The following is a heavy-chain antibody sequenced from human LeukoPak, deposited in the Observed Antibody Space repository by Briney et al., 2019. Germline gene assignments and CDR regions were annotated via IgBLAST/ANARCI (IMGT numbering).Heavy chain of an antibody. CDR2: IYTSGST. CDR3: AKGSGYSYGYEHDY. D-gene: IGHD5-18*01. J-gene: IGHJ4*02. V-gene: IGHV4-61*02. Sequence: PSEALSLTCTVSGGSISSGSYYWSWIRQPAGKGLEWIGRIYTSGSTNYNPSLKSRVTISVDTSKNQFSLKLSSVTAADTAVYYCAKGSGYSYGYEHDYWGQGTLVTVSS. CDR1: GGSISSGSYY.